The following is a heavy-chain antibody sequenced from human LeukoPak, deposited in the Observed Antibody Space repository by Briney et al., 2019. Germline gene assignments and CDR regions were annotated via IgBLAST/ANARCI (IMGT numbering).Heavy chain of an antibody. CDR2: INHSGST. CDR3: AREEQLVYDAFDI. CDR1: GGSFSGYY. D-gene: IGHD6-13*01. J-gene: IGHJ3*02. Sequence: PSETLSLTCAVYGGSFSGYYWSWIRQPPGKGLEWIGEINHSGSTNYNPSLKSRVTISVDTSKNQFSLKLSSVTAADTAVYYCAREEQLVYDAFDIWGQGTMVTVSS. V-gene: IGHV4-34*01.